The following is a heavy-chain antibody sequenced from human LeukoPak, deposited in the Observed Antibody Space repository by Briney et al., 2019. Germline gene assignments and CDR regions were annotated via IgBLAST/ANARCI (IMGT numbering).Heavy chain of an antibody. CDR1: GYTFTSYA. D-gene: IGHD4-17*01. CDR3: ARSPVTTPARGFDP. Sequence: ASVKVSCKASGYTFTSYAMNWVRQAPGQGLEWMGWISAYNGNTNYAQKLQGRVTMTTDTSTSTAYMELRSLRSDDTAVYYCARSPVTTPARGFDPWGQGTLVTVSS. V-gene: IGHV1-18*01. CDR2: ISAYNGNT. J-gene: IGHJ5*02.